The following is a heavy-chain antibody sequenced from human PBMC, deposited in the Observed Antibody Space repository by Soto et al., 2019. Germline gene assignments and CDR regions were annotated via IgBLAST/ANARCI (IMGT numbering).Heavy chain of an antibody. CDR3: AKDRGYSYNWYTGDY. CDR1: GFTFSSYA. D-gene: IGHD1-1*01. V-gene: IGHV3-23*01. J-gene: IGHJ4*02. Sequence: PGGSLRLSCAASGFTFSSYAMGWVRQAPGKGLEWVSSINSGGGTTYYADSVEGRFTISRDNSKNTLYLQMSSLRAEDTAVYYCAKDRGYSYNWYTGDYWGQGSLVTVSS. CDR2: INSGGGTT.